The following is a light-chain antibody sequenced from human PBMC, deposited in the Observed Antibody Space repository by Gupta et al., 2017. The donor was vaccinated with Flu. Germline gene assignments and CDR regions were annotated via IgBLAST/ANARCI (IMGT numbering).Light chain of an antibody. CDR1: SSNIGIEY. Sequence: QSVLTQPPSASGTPGQRVTISCSGSSSNIGIEYVSWYQQVPGTAPKLLIYSSDQRPSGVPDRFSGSKSGTSASLAISGLRSEDEADYYCSTWDGSLSGRVFGGGTKLTVL. J-gene: IGLJ3*02. V-gene: IGLV1-47*02. CDR3: STWDGSLSGRV. CDR2: SSD.